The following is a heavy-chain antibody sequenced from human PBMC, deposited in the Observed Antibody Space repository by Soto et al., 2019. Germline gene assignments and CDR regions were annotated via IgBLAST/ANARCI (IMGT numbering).Heavy chain of an antibody. CDR1: GFTFSSYS. D-gene: IGHD1-20*01. CDR3: AREGITGPSGENWFDP. Sequence: GGSLRLSCAASGFTFSSYSMNWVRQAPGKGLEWVSSISSSSSSYIYYADSVKGRFTISRDNAKNSLYLQMNSLRAEDTAVYYCAREGITGPSGENWFDPWGQGTLVTVSS. CDR2: ISSSSSSYI. V-gene: IGHV3-21*01. J-gene: IGHJ5*02.